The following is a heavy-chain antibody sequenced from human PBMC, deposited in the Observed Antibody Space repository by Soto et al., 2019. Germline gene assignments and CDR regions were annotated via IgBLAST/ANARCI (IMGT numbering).Heavy chain of an antibody. CDR1: GFTFSSYA. D-gene: IGHD3-22*01. Sequence: GGSLRLSCAASGFTFSSYAMHWVRQAPGKGLEWVAVISYDGSNKYYADSVKGRFTISRDNSKNTLYLQMNSLRAEDTAVYYCARAGSLYGITMIPRHLYYYGMDVWGQGTTVTVSS. J-gene: IGHJ6*02. V-gene: IGHV3-30-3*01. CDR2: ISYDGSNK. CDR3: ARAGSLYGITMIPRHLYYYGMDV.